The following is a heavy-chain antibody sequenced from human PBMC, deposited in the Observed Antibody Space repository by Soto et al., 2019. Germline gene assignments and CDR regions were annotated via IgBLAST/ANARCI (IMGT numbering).Heavy chain of an antibody. CDR3: AKCDGVVISYYYYYMDV. J-gene: IGHJ6*03. D-gene: IGHD3-3*01. V-gene: IGHV3-23*01. CDR2: ISGSGGST. CDR1: GFTFSSYA. Sequence: GGSLRLSCAASGFTFSSYAMSWVRQAPGKGLEWVSAISGSGGSTYYADSVKGRFTISRDNSKNTLYLQMNSLRAEDTAVYYCAKCDGVVISYYYYYMDVWGKGTTVTVSS.